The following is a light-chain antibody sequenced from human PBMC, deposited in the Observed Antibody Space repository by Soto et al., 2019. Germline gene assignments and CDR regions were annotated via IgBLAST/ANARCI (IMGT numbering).Light chain of an antibody. CDR3: QQRSNWPLT. J-gene: IGKJ4*01. Sequence: VRKQAPAPPSVSPGGRATLSCRASQSVSSYLAWYQQKPGQAPRLLIYDASNRATGIPARFSGSGSGTDFTLTISSLEPEDFAVYYCQQRSNWPLTFGGGTKVDIK. CDR2: DAS. V-gene: IGKV3-11*01. CDR1: QSVSSY.